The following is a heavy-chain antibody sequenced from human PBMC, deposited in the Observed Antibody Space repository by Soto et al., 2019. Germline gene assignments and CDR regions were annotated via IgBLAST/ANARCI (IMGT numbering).Heavy chain of an antibody. CDR2: INHSGST. CDR1: GGSFSGYY. CDR3: ARGSGEWLFGYYYYYGMDV. J-gene: IGHJ6*02. D-gene: IGHD3-3*01. Sequence: SETLSLTCAVYGGSFSGYYWSWIRQPPGKGLEWIGEINHSGSTNYNPSLKSRVTISVDTSKNQFSLKLSSVTAADTAVYYCARGSGEWLFGYYYYYGMDVWGQGTTVTVSS. V-gene: IGHV4-34*01.